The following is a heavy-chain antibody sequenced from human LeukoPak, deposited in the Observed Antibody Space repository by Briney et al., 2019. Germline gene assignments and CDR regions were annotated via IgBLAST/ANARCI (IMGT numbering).Heavy chain of an antibody. V-gene: IGHV3-23*01. CDR3: ATHTIFGVVITKGSFDY. CDR1: GFTFSSYA. Sequence: GGSLRLSCAASGFTFSSYAMSWVRQAPGKGLEWVSAISGSGGSTYYADSVKGRFTISRDNSKNTLYLQMNSLRAEDTAVYYCATHTIFGVVITKGSFDYWGQGTLVTVSS. CDR2: ISGSGGST. J-gene: IGHJ4*02. D-gene: IGHD3-3*01.